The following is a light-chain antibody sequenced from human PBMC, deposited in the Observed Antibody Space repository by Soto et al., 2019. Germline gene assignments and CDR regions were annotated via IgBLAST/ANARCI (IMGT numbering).Light chain of an antibody. CDR3: QQHGQWPIT. V-gene: IGKV3D-15*01. CDR1: QSVNSN. Sequence: EIVMTQSPATLSVSPGERATLSCRASQSVNSNYLAWYQQKHGQXPRLLIYGISKRATDIPDRFSGSGSGTELTITISSLQPEDFETYYCQQHGQWPITFGQGTRLEIK. J-gene: IGKJ5*01. CDR2: GIS.